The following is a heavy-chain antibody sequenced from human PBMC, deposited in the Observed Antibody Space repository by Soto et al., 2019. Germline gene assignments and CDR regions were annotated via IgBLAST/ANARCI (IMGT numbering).Heavy chain of an antibody. J-gene: IGHJ4*02. CDR3: ARGRYGDY. CDR2: ISAHNGNT. V-gene: IGHV1-18*01. Sequence: QVHRVQSGAEVKKPGASVKVSCKGSGYAFTTYGITWVRQAPGQGLEWMGWISAHNGNTNYAQKLEGRVTVTRDPSTSTAYMELRSLRSDDTAVYYCARGRYGDYWGQGALVTVSS. D-gene: IGHD1-1*01. CDR1: GYAFTTYG.